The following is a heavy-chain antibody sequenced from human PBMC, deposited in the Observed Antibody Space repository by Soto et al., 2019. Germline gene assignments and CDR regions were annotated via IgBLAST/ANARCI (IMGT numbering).Heavy chain of an antibody. J-gene: IGHJ4*02. D-gene: IGHD2-2*02. V-gene: IGHV4-39*01. CDR3: ARHAGLVVVPAAIAH. CDR2: IYYSGST. CDR1: GCSISSSSYY. Sequence: XETLSLTCTVSGCSISSSSYYWGWIRQPPGKGLEWIGSIYYSGSTYYNPSLKSRVTISVDTSKNQFSLKLSSVTAADTAVYYCARHAGLVVVPAAIAHWGQGTLVTVSS.